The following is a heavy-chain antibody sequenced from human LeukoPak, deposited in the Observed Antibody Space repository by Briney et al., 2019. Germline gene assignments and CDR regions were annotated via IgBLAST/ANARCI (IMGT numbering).Heavy chain of an antibody. CDR2: ISSSSSYI. J-gene: IGHJ4*02. V-gene: IGHV3-21*01. CDR1: GFTFSSYS. Sequence: PGGSLRLSCAASGFTFSSYSMNWVRQAPGKGLEWVSSISSSSSYICYADSVKGRFTISRDNAKNSLYLQMNSLRAEDTAVYYCARDAVYYYDSSGYPDYRGQGTLVTVSS. D-gene: IGHD3-22*01. CDR3: ARDAVYYYDSSGYPDY.